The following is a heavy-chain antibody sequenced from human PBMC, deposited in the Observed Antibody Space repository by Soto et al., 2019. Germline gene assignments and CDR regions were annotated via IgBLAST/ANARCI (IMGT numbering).Heavy chain of an antibody. V-gene: IGHV1-8*01. J-gene: IGHJ6*02. D-gene: IGHD5-18*01. CDR1: GYTFTSYD. CDR2: MNPNSGNT. Sequence: ASVKVSCKASGYTFTSYDINWVRQATGQGLEWMGWMNPNSGNTGYAQKFQGRVTMTRNTSISTAYMELSSLRSEDTAVYYCATGPRRYSYYYYGMDVWGQGTTVTVS. CDR3: ATGPRRYSYYYYGMDV.